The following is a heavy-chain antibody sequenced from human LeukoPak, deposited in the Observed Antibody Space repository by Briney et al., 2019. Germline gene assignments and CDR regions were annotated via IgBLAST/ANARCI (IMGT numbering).Heavy chain of an antibody. V-gene: IGHV3-23*01. J-gene: IGHJ4*02. CDR3: AKWGSGSYYKGSFDY. D-gene: IGHD3-10*01. Sequence: GGSLRLSCAASGFTFSSYAMSWVRQAPGKGLEWVSTISGSGENTYYADSVKGRFTISRDNSKNTLYLRMYSLRVEDTAVYYCAKWGSGSYYKGSFDYWGQGTLVTVSS. CDR1: GFTFSSYA. CDR2: ISGSGENT.